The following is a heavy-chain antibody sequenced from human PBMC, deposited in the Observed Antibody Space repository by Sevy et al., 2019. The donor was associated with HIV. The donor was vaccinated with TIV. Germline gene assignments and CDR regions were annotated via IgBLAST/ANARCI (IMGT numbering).Heavy chain of an antibody. Sequence: GGSLRLSCAASGFTFSSYWMHWVRQAPGKGLVWVSRINSDGSSTSYADSVKGRFTISRDNAKNTLYLQMNSLRAEDTAVYYCARDKFIGGGYYNDYYYYYGMDVWGQGTMVTVSS. CDR1: GFTFSSYW. CDR3: ARDKFIGGGYYNDYYYYYGMDV. J-gene: IGHJ6*02. V-gene: IGHV3-74*01. D-gene: IGHD3-9*01. CDR2: INSDGSST.